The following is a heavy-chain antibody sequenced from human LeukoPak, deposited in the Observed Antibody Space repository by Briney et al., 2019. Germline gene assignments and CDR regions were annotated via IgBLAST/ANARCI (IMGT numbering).Heavy chain of an antibody. J-gene: IGHJ2*01. Sequence: SETLSLTCAVSDGSISTFYWSWIRQPPGKGLEWIGYTHYSVTPYYNPSLKSRVTMSVNTSKHQFSLEMTSVTAADTAVYYCARVNLGQLLYWYFDLWGRGTLVTVSS. CDR2: THYSVTP. V-gene: IGHV4-59*01. CDR3: ARVNLGQLLYWYFDL. CDR1: DGSISTFY. D-gene: IGHD4-23*01.